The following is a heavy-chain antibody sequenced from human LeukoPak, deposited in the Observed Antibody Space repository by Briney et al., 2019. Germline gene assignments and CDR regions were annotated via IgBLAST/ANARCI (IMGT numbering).Heavy chain of an antibody. D-gene: IGHD2-2*01. CDR2: IYSGGRT. Sequence: GGSLRLSCAASGFTVSRNYISWVRQVPGKGLEWVSVIYSGGRTYYADSVGGRFTISRHSFKNTVYLQMNSLRVEDTSVYYCARLKYQLIFDCWGQGTLVTVSS. J-gene: IGHJ4*03. V-gene: IGHV3-53*04. CDR3: ARLKYQLIFDC. CDR1: GFTVSRNY.